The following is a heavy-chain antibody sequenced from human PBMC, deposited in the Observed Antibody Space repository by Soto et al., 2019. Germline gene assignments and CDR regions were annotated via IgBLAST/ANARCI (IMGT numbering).Heavy chain of an antibody. CDR3: ARDNPPYYYGSGIYYNKPNWFDP. CDR2: ISAYNGNT. D-gene: IGHD3-10*01. V-gene: IGHV1-18*01. Sequence: ASVKVSCKASGYTFTSYGISWVRQAPGQGLEWMGWISAYNGNTNYAQKLQGRVTMTTDTSTSTAYMELRSLRSDDTAVYYCARDNPPYYYGSGIYYNKPNWFDPWGQGTLVTVSS. CDR1: GYTFTSYG. J-gene: IGHJ5*02.